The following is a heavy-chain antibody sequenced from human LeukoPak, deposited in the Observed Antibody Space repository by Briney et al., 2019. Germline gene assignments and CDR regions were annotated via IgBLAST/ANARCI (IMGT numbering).Heavy chain of an antibody. D-gene: IGHD3-9*01. CDR3: ARDRHSDILTGYYYYYYMDV. CDR2: LYSGGST. V-gene: IGHV3-66*02. CDR1: GFTVSSHY. Sequence: GGSLRLSCAASGFTVSSHYMRWVRPAPGEGLGWVSVLYSGGSTYYADSVKGRFTISRDNPKNTLYLQMTSLRAEDTAVYYCARDRHSDILTGYYYYYYMDVWGKGTTVTVSS. J-gene: IGHJ6*03.